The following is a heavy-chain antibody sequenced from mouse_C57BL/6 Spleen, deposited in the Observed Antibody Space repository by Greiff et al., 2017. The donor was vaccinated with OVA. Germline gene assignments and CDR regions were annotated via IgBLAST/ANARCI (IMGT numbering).Heavy chain of an antibody. J-gene: IGHJ4*01. V-gene: IGHV1-55*01. CDR3: ARDWDYAMDY. CDR2: IYPGSGST. D-gene: IGHD4-1*01. Sequence: QVQLQQPGAELVKPGASVKMSCKASGYTFTSYWITWVKQRPGQGLEWIGDIYPGSGSTNYNEKFTSKATLTVDTSSSTADMQLSSLTSEDSAVYYCARDWDYAMDYWGQGTSGTVSS. CDR1: GYTFTSYW.